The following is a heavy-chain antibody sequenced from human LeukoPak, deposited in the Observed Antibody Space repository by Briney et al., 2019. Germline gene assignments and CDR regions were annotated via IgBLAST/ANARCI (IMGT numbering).Heavy chain of an antibody. CDR2: VNESGGT. Sequence: PSGTLSPTCAVYIDSFSNYHWNWIRQTPAKGMEWIGEVNESGGTNISPSLRSRVILSVDTSKNQFSLKLISVTVADTAIYYCARGQGATVPQVGKNWFDPWGQGTRVTVSS. CDR3: ARGQGATVPQVGKNWFDP. CDR1: IDSFSNYH. D-gene: IGHD1-26*01. J-gene: IGHJ5*02. V-gene: IGHV4-34*01.